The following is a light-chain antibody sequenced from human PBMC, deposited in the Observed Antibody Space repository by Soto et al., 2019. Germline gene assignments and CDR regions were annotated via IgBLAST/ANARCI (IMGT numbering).Light chain of an antibody. CDR1: QSVSSSY. CDR3: QQYGSSPTLT. V-gene: IGKV3-20*01. Sequence: TLSLSPGERATLSCRANQSVSSSYLVWYQQKPGQAPRLLIYGASSRATGIPDRFSGTGSGTDFTLTISRLEPEDFAVYFCQQYGSSPTLTFGGGTKV. J-gene: IGKJ4*01. CDR2: GAS.